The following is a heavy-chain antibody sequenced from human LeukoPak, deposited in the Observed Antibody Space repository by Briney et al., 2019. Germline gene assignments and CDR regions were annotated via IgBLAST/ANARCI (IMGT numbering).Heavy chain of an antibody. CDR3: ARTLWFGALDV. CDR2: IYYSWRT. Sequence: SPTLSPTQPVSGGSISSCYWSWIRLPAGEGLGWIGLIYYSWRTNYNPSLKSQVTISVDTSKNQFYLKLSSVTAADTAVYYCARTLWFGALDVWGEGTTATISS. V-gene: IGHV4-59*12. CDR1: GGSISSCY. J-gene: IGHJ6*04. D-gene: IGHD3-10*01.